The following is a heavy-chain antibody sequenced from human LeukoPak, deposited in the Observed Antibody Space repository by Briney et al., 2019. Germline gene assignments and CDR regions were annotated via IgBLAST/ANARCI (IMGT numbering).Heavy chain of an antibody. CDR2: ISGSGGST. Sequence: GGSLRLSCAASGFTFSSYAMSWVRQAPGKGLEWVSAISGSGGSTYYADSVKGRFTISRDNSKNMLNLQMNSLRAEDTAVYYCAKSSSWYPNTFDYWGQGTLVTVSS. V-gene: IGHV3-23*01. CDR3: AKSSSWYPNTFDY. D-gene: IGHD6-13*01. J-gene: IGHJ4*02. CDR1: GFTFSSYA.